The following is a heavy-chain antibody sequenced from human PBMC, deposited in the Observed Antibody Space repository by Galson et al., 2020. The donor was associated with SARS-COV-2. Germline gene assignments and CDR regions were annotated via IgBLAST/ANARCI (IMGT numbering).Heavy chain of an antibody. CDR1: GFTFSSYG. CDR2: IGDDGTIN. D-gene: IGHD3-22*01. V-gene: IGHV3-33*01. Sequence: GESLKISCAAFGFTFSSYGMHWVRQAPGKGPAWVALIGDDGTINYYADSVKGRFTISRDNAKNTLYLQMNNLRVEDTAVYYCVRDRLLYYYDNSGYYRNDDFDIWGQGTMVSVSS. J-gene: IGHJ3*02. CDR3: VRDRLLYYYDNSGYYRNDDFDI.